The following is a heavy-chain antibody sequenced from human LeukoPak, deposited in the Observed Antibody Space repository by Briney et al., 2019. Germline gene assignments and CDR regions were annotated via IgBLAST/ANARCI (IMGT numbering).Heavy chain of an antibody. J-gene: IGHJ5*02. Sequence: PSETLSLTCTVSGGSISSGGYYWSWIRQHPGKGLEWIGYIYYSGSTYYNPSLKSRVTISVDTSKNQFSLKLSSVTAADTAVYYCARGGFWGIAAAGTDFAWGQGTLVIVSS. CDR2: IYYSGST. V-gene: IGHV4-31*03. D-gene: IGHD6-13*01. CDR1: GGSISSGGYY. CDR3: ARGGFWGIAAAGTDFA.